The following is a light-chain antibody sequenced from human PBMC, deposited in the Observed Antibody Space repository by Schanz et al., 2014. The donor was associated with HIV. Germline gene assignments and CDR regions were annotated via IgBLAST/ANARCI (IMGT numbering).Light chain of an antibody. V-gene: IGKV1-5*03. Sequence: IQMTQSPSTLSASVGDRVTITCRASQNIGNWLAWYQQKPGKAPELLIYEASTLKSGVPLRFSGSGSGTELHLNISRLQPGDFANYHCQQYTPSSHTFGQGTTLEI. CDR1: QNIGNW. J-gene: IGKJ2*01. CDR2: EAS. CDR3: QQYTPSSHT.